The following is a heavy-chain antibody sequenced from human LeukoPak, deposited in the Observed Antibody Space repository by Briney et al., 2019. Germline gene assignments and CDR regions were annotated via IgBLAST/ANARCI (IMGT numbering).Heavy chain of an antibody. D-gene: IGHD2-2*02. V-gene: IGHV4-59*01. CDR1: GGSISSYY. CDR2: IYYSGST. Sequence: SETLSLTCTVSGGSISSYYWSWIRQPPGKGLEWIGYIYYSGSTNYNPSLKSRVAVSVDTSKNRFSLKLSSVTAADTAVYYCARGLKGGYCSSTSCYKDYWGQGTLVTVSS. CDR3: ARGLKGGYCSSTSCYKDY. J-gene: IGHJ4*02.